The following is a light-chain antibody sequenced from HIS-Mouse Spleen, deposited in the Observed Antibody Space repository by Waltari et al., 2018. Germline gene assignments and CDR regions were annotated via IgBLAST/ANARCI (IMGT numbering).Light chain of an antibody. CDR2: QDS. J-gene: IGLJ1*01. CDR3: QAWDSSTAV. Sequence: PSLSASTGDRVPITCRASQGIRSYLAWYQQKPGQSPVLVIYQDSKRPSGIPERFSGSNSGNTATLTISGTQAMDEADYYCQAWDSSTAVFGTGTKVTVL. V-gene: IGLV3-1*01. CDR1: QGIRSY.